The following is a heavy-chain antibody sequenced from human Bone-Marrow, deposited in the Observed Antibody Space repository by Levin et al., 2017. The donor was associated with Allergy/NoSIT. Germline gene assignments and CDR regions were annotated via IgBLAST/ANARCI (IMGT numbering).Heavy chain of an antibody. D-gene: IGHD4-23*01. CDR3: TTELRWEMPSRDY. CDR1: GFTFNNAW. V-gene: IGHV3-15*01. Sequence: GGSLRLSCAAPGFTFNNAWMRWVRQAPGEGRKWLGRIKSKTDGGTTDYAAFVRDRFTISRDDSKDMVYLQRNSLKPEDTAIYDCTTELRWEMPSRDYWGQGTLVTVSS. J-gene: IGHJ4*02. CDR2: IKSKTDGGTT.